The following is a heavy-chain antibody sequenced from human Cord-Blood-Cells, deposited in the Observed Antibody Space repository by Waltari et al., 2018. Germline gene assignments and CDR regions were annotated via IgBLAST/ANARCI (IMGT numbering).Heavy chain of an antibody. Sequence: QVQLQQWGAGLLKPSETLSLTCAGYGGSLSGYYWRWIPQPPGNGLEWIGEINQSGSTNYNPSLKSRVTISVDTSKNQFSLKLSSVTAADTAVYYCARGAPGYSYGPYYYYYYMDVWGKGTTVTVSS. CDR2: INQSGST. CDR1: GGSLSGYY. D-gene: IGHD5-18*01. J-gene: IGHJ6*03. V-gene: IGHV4-34*01. CDR3: ARGAPGYSYGPYYYYYYMDV.